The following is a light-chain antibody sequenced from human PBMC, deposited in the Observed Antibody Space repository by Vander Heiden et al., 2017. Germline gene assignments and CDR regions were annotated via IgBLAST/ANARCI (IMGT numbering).Light chain of an antibody. V-gene: IGKV2-28*01. CDR3: MQALQTPLFT. CDR2: LGS. J-gene: IGKJ3*01. CDR1: QSLLHSNGYNY. Sequence: DIVMTQSSLSLPVTPGEPASISCRSSQSLLHSNGYNYLDWYLQKPGQSPQLLIYLGSNRASGVPDRFSGSGSGTDFTLKISRVEAEDVGVYYCMQALQTPLFTFGPGTKVDIK.